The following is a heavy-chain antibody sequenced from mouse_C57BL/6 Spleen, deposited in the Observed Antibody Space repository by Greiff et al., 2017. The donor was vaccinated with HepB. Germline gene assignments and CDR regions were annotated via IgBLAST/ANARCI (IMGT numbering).Heavy chain of an antibody. Sequence: EVKVEESGTVLARPGASVKMSCKTSGYTFTSYWMHWVKQRPGQGLEWIGAIYPGNSDTSYNQKFKGKAKLTAVTSASTAYMELSSLTNEDSAVYYSTRGGYYSNRYYFDYWGQGTTLTVSS. V-gene: IGHV1-5*01. D-gene: IGHD2-5*01. CDR2: IYPGNSDT. CDR1: GYTFTSYW. J-gene: IGHJ2*01. CDR3: TRGGYYSNRYYFDY.